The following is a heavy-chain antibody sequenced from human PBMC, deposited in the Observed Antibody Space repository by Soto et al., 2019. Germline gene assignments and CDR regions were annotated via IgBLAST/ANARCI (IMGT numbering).Heavy chain of an antibody. V-gene: IGHV3-9*01. D-gene: IGHD2-2*01. CDR1: GFTFDDYA. Sequence: EVQLVESGGGLVQPGRSLRLSCVASGFTFDDYAMHWVRQAPGKGLEWVSGINSNSGSVGYAYSVQGRFTISRDNAKTSLYLQMNSLSPEDTAWYYCAKGQRYCSSASCYFLPHVDDPWGQGTLVTVSS. J-gene: IGHJ5*02. CDR3: AKGQRYCSSASCYFLPHVDDP. CDR2: INSNSGSV.